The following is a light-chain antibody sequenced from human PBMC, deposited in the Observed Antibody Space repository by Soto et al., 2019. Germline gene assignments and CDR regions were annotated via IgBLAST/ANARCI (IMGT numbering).Light chain of an antibody. CDR2: GGS. Sequence: DTQMTQSPSSLSASVGDRVTITCQASQAIRNYLNWYQQRPGTAPKLLIYGGSTLETGVPSRFSGRGSAADFTLTISSLQPEDIATYYCQQYDTLPPTFGGGTKVEIK. CDR1: QAIRNY. J-gene: IGKJ4*01. CDR3: QQYDTLPPT. V-gene: IGKV1-33*01.